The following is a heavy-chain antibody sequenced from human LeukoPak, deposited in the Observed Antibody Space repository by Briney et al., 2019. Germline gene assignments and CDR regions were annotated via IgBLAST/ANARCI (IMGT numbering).Heavy chain of an antibody. Sequence: PGGSLRLSCTASEMTFSSYWMNWVRQAPGKGLEWVSSISGSSSYIYYADSVKGRFTISRDNSKNTLYLQMNSLRAEDTAVYYCANRRLAVGAADYFDYWGQGTLVTVSS. J-gene: IGHJ4*02. CDR2: ISGSSSYI. CDR3: ANRRLAVGAADYFDY. V-gene: IGHV3-21*04. D-gene: IGHD1-26*01. CDR1: EMTFSSYW.